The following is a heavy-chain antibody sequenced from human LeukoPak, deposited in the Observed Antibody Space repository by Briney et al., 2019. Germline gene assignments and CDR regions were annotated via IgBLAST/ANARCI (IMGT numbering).Heavy chain of an antibody. J-gene: IGHJ4*02. CDR1: GFTFSIYN. Sequence: GGSLRLSCAASGFTFSIYNINWVRQAPGKGLEWVSYISSSGRTIYYADSVKGRFTISRDSARNSLDLQMNSLRVEDTAVYYCARRAIAEGFDYWGQGTLVTVSS. D-gene: IGHD6-13*01. CDR2: ISSSGRTI. CDR3: ARRAIAEGFDY. V-gene: IGHV3-48*04.